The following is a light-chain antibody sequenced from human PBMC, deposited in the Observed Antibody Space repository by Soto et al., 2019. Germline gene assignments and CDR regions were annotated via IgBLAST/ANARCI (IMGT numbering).Light chain of an antibody. J-gene: IGLJ3*02. CDR1: SSNIGNNA. Sequence: QSVLTQPPSVSDAPRQRVTISCSGSSSNIGNNAVNWYQQLPGKAPKLLIYYDDLLPSGVSDRFSGSKSGTSASLAISGPQSEDEADYYCAAWDDSLNGVVFGGGTQLTVL. CDR2: YDD. CDR3: AAWDDSLNGVV. V-gene: IGLV1-36*01.